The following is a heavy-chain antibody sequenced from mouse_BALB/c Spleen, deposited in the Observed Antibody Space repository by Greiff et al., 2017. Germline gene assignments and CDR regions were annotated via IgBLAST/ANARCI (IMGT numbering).Heavy chain of an antibody. CDR1: GFTFSSYG. CDR2: INSNGGST. D-gene: IGHD1-1*01. V-gene: IGHV5-6-3*01. J-gene: IGHJ4*01. CDR3: ARDPRSTVVHYYAMDY. Sequence: EVHLVESGGGLVQPGGSLKLSCAASGFTFSSYGMSWVRQTPDKRLELVATINSNGGSTYYPDSVKGRFTISRDNAKNTLYLQMSSLKSEDTAMYYCARDPRSTVVHYYAMDYWGQGTSVTVSS.